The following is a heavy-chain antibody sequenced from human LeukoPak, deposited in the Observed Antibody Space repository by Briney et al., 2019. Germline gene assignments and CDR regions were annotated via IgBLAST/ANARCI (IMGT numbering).Heavy chain of an antibody. J-gene: IGHJ5*02. CDR3: AKAMDIVVVPAAPSFDP. D-gene: IGHD2-2*03. CDR1: GFTFSSYA. V-gene: IGHV3-23*01. CDR2: ISGSGGST. Sequence: GGPLRLSCAASGFTFSSYAMSWVRQAPGKGLEWVSAISGSGGSTYYADSVKGRFTISRDNSKNTLYLQMNSLRAEDTAVYYCAKAMDIVVVPAAPSFDPWGQGTLVTVSS.